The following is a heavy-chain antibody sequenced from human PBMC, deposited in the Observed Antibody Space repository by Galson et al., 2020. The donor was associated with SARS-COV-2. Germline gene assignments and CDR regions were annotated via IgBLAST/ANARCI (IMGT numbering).Heavy chain of an antibody. V-gene: IGHV4-59*01. CDR1: GGSISSYY. D-gene: IGHD6-19*01. CDR3: ARVRRQWLVFDYFDY. CDR2: IYYSGST. Sequence: SETLSLTCAVSGGSISSYYWSWIRQPPGKGLEWIGYIYYSGSTNYNPSLKSRVTISVDTSKNQFSLKLSSVTAADTAVYYCARVRRQWLVFDYFDYWGQGTLVTVSS. J-gene: IGHJ4*02.